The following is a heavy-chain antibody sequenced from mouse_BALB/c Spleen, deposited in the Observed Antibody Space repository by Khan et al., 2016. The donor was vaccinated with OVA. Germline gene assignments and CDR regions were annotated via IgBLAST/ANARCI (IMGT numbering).Heavy chain of an antibody. CDR2: INPSTGYT. Sequence: QVQLKESGAELAKPGASVKMSGKASGYTFTSYWMHWVKQRPGQGLEWIGYINPSTGYTEYNQKFKDKATLTTDKSSSTAYMQLSSLTSEDSAVYYCAASILFYYSMDYWGQGTSVTVSS. CDR3: AASILFYYSMDY. D-gene: IGHD6-1*01. CDR1: GYTFTSYW. V-gene: IGHV1-7*01. J-gene: IGHJ4*01.